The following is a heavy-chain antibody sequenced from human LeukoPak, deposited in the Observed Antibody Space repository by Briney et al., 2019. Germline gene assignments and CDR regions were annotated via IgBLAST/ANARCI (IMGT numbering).Heavy chain of an antibody. CDR3: AREWPYCSGGSCYFDY. J-gene: IGHJ4*02. Sequence: GGSLRLSCAASGFTFSSYEMNWVRQAPGKGLEWVSYISSSGSTIYYADPVKGRFTISRDNAKNSLYLQMNSLRAEDTAVYYCAREWPYCSGGSCYFDYWGQGTLVTVSS. CDR2: ISSSGSTI. V-gene: IGHV3-48*03. D-gene: IGHD2-15*01. CDR1: GFTFSSYE.